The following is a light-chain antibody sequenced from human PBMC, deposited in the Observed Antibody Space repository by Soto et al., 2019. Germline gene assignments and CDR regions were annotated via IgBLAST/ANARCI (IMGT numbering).Light chain of an antibody. V-gene: IGKV4-1*01. Sequence: DIVMTQSPDSLAVSLGERATINCKSSQSVFYSSNNKNYLAWYQQRPGQPPKLLIYWASTRESGVPDRFSGSGSGTDFTLTISSLQAEDVAVYHCQQYFATPFTFGPGTKVDI. CDR2: WAS. CDR1: QSVFYSSNNKNY. CDR3: QQYFATPFT. J-gene: IGKJ3*01.